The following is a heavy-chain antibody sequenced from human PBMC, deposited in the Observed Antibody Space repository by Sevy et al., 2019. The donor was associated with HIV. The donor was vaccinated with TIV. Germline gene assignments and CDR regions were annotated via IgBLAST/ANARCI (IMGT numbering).Heavy chain of an antibody. V-gene: IGHV1-69*10. D-gene: IGHD2-21*02. CDR2: IIPRVGLA. Sequence: ASVKVSCKASGGWLSNYGMNWVRQATGQGLEWTGGIIPRVGLANYAQKLQGRVTISADESTNTMYIEVRSLTFEDTGVYYCASVRPCGGDCYFFDSWGQGTLVTVSS. J-gene: IGHJ4*02. CDR3: ASVRPCGGDCYFFDS. CDR1: GGWLSNYG.